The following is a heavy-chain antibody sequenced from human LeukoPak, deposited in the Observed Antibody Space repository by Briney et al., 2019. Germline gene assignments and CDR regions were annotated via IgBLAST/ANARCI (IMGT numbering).Heavy chain of an antibody. CDR3: ARDRTKSFGEFSLEY. J-gene: IGHJ4*02. CDR1: GVTFSSYG. D-gene: IGHD3-10*01. Sequence: GGSLRLSCAASGVTFSSYGIHWVRQAPGKGLERVAFIRYDGSKKYYADSVKGGFTISRDNTKSTLYLQMNRLGAEKTAVYYFARDRTKSFGEFSLEYWGQGTLVTVSS. V-gene: IGHV3-30*02. CDR2: IRYDGSKK.